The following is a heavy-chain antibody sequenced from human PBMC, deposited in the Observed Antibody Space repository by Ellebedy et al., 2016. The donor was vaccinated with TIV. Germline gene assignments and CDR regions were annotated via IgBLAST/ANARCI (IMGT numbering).Heavy chain of an antibody. CDR1: GGSIRSSNVS. V-gene: IGHV4-39*01. Sequence: MPSETLSLTCTVSGGSIRSSNVSWGWIRQPPGKGLEWIGTILNSESTYYNPSLRSRVTISIDTSKNQFSLKLTSVTAKDTAAYYCATTLGVAGRIEYWGQGTLVTVSS. J-gene: IGHJ4*02. CDR3: ATTLGVAGRIEY. D-gene: IGHD6-19*01. CDR2: ILNSEST.